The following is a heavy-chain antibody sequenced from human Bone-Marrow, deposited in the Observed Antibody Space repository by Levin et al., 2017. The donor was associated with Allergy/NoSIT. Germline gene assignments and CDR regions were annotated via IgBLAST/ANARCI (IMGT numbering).Heavy chain of an antibody. J-gene: IGHJ6*02. CDR1: GFTFSSYD. V-gene: IGHV3-13*01. CDR2: IGTAGDT. CDR3: ARASATIFGVVAHYGMDV. D-gene: IGHD3-3*01. Sequence: GGSLRLSCAASGFTFSSYDMHWVRQATGKGLEWVSAIGTAGDTYYPGSVKGRFTISRENAKNSLYLQMNSLRAGDTAVYYCARASATIFGVVAHYGMDVWGQGTTVTVSS.